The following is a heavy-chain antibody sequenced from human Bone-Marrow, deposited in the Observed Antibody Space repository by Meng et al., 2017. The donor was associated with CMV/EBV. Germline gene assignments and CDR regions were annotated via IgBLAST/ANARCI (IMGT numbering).Heavy chain of an antibody. D-gene: IGHD3-10*01. CDR3: ARNFPYYYGSGSYYGYYGMDV. CDR2: INPSGGST. CDR1: GYTFTSYY. V-gene: IGHV1-46*01. J-gene: IGHJ6*02. Sequence: ASVKVSCTASGYTFTSYYMHWVRQAPGQGLEWMGIINPSGGSTSYAQKFQGRVTMTRDTATSTVYMELSSLRSEDTAVYYSARNFPYYYGSGSYYGYYGMDVWGQGTTVTVSS.